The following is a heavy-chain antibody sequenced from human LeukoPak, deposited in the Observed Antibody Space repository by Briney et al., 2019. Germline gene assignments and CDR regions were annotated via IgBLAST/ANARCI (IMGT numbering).Heavy chain of an antibody. CDR3: ARDSGTTGEVKFDP. CDR2: FSYSGST. D-gene: IGHD3-10*01. J-gene: IGHJ5*02. CDR1: GGSISSSSYY. V-gene: IGHV4-39*07. Sequence: SETLSLTCTVSGGSISSSSYYWGWIRQPPGKGLEWIGRVGSFSYSGSTYYNPFLKSRVTISLDTSTNQLSLKLSSVTAADTAVYYCARDSGTTGEVKFDPWGQGTLVTVSS.